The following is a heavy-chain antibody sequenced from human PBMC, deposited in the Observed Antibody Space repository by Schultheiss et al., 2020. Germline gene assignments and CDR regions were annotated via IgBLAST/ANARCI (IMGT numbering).Heavy chain of an antibody. D-gene: IGHD4-17*01. CDR2: IGTAGDT. Sequence: GGSLRLSCAASGFTFSSYDMHWVRQATGKGLEWVSAIGTAGDTYYPGSVKGRFSISRDNSNNTLYLQMNSLRAEDTAVYYCARLARDGGYRYLYFDLWGRGTLVTVSS. CDR1: GFTFSSYD. CDR3: ARLARDGGYRYLYFDL. J-gene: IGHJ2*01. V-gene: IGHV3-13*01.